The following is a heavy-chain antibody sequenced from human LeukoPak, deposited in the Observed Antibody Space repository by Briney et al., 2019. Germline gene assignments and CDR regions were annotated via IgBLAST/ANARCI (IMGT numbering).Heavy chain of an antibody. J-gene: IGHJ4*02. CDR3: ARGRDSGI. D-gene: IGHD1-26*01. CDR1: GGSVSSYY. V-gene: IGHV4-34*01. CDR2: INHSGST. Sequence: PSETLSLTCTVSGGSVSSYYWSWIRQPPGKGLEWIGEINHSGSTNYNPSLKSRVTISVDTSKNQFSLKLSSVTAADTAVYYCARGRDSGIWGQGTLVTVSS.